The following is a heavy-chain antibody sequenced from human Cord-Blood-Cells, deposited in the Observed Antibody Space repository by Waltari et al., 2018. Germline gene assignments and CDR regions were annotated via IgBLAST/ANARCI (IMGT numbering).Heavy chain of an antibody. D-gene: IGHD6-19*01. CDR1: GSTFRSYS. CDR2: ISSSSSYI. J-gene: IGHJ4*02. Sequence: EVQLVESGGGMVKPGGSLRLSCAASGSTFRSYSMNWVRQAPGKGLEWVSSISSSSSYIYYADSVKGRFTISRDNAKNSLYLQMNSLRAEDTAVYYCARETDSSGWYYFDYWGQGTLVTVSS. CDR3: ARETDSSGWYYFDY. V-gene: IGHV3-21*01.